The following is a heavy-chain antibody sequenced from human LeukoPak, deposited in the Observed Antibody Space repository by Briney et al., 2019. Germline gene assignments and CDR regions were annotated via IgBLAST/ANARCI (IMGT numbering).Heavy chain of an antibody. CDR1: GGSISSDY. Sequence: SETLSLTCTVSGGSISSDYWGWIRQSPGKGLEWLGYMYYIGSNNYNPSLKSRVTISLDTSKNQFSLRLSSVTAADTAVYYCARHEPGGFGELEPFDYWGQGILVTVSS. CDR2: MYYIGSN. J-gene: IGHJ4*02. D-gene: IGHD3-10*01. V-gene: IGHV4-59*08. CDR3: ARHEPGGFGELEPFDY.